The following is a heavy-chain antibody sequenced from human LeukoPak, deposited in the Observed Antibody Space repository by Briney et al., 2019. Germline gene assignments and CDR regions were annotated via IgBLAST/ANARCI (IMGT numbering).Heavy chain of an antibody. CDR1: GGTFSNHA. CDR3: ARPRFPYYRLSGADYYYMDV. Sequence: GASVKVSCEASGGTFSNHAISWVRQAPGQGLEWMGGIIPIFGTTNYAQKFQGRVTITADKSMTTAYMELSSLRSEDTAVYYCARPRFPYYRLSGADYYYMDVWGKGTTVTVSS. CDR2: IIPIFGTT. D-gene: IGHD3-10*01. V-gene: IGHV1-69*06. J-gene: IGHJ6*03.